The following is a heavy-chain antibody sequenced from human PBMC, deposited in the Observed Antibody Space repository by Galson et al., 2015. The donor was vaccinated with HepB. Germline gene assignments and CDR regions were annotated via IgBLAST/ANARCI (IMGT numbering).Heavy chain of an antibody. J-gene: IGHJ5*02. V-gene: IGHV2-5*02. Sequence: PALVKPTQTLTLTCTFSGFSLSASAVGVGWIRQPPGKALEWLALIYWDDDKRYSPSLKRRLTITKDTSKNQVVLTMTNMDPVDTATYYCAHRGYCTSSSCYRSSIWFDPWGQGTLVTVSS. CDR3: AHRGYCTSSSCYRSSIWFDP. CDR2: IYWDDDK. CDR1: GFSLSASAVG. D-gene: IGHD2-2*01.